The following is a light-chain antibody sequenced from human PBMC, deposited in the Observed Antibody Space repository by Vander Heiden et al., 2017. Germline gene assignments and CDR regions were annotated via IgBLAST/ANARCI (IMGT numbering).Light chain of an antibody. CDR3: CSYAGSGTVV. J-gene: IGLJ2*01. Sequence: QSGLTQPASVSGSLGQSITISCTGTSRNIGSYKFVSWYQRHPGTAPRLIIFEVTKRPSGVSYRFSGSKSGNTASLTISGLQAEDEADYFCCSYAGSGTVVFGGGTKTTVL. V-gene: IGLV2-23*02. CDR2: EVT. CDR1: SRNIGSYKF.